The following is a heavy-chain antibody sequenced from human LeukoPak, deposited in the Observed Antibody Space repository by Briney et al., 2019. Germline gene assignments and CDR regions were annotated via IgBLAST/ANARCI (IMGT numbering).Heavy chain of an antibody. V-gene: IGHV4-59*01. D-gene: IGHD5-24*01. CDR3: ARGYGRDGYRTLDY. CDR1: GGSISTFY. CDR2: IYHSGGT. Sequence: SETLSLTCTLSGGSISTFYWSWIRQPPGKGLEWIGNIYHSGGTNYNPSLKSRVTISVDTSKNQLSLKLSSVTAADTAVYYCARGYGRDGYRTLDYWGQGTLVTVSS. J-gene: IGHJ4*02.